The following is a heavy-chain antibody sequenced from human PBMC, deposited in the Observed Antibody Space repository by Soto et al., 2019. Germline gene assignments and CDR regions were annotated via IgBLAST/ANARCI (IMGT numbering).Heavy chain of an antibody. CDR3: ARDRGGIWFGELLDYYYGMDV. D-gene: IGHD3-10*01. CDR1: GGSVSSGSYY. J-gene: IGHJ6*02. CDR2: IYYSGST. V-gene: IGHV4-61*01. Sequence: PSETLSLTCTVSGGSVSSGSYYWSWIRQPPGKGLEWIGYIYYSGSTNYNPSLKSRVTISVDTSKNQFSLKLSSVTAADTAVYYCARDRGGIWFGELLDYYYGMDVWGQGTTVTVSS.